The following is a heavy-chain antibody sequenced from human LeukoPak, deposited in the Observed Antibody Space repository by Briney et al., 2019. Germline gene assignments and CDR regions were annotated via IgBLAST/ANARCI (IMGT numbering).Heavy chain of an antibody. CDR1: GGSISSGSYY. J-gene: IGHJ3*02. D-gene: IGHD1-26*01. Sequence: PSETLSLTCTVSGGSISSGSYYWSWIRQPAGKGLEWIGRIYTSGSTNYNPSLKSRVTISVDTSKNQFSLKLSSVTAADTAAYYCALDRRGRELFDIWGQGTLVTVSS. CDR3: ALDRRGRELFDI. CDR2: IYTSGST. V-gene: IGHV4-61*02.